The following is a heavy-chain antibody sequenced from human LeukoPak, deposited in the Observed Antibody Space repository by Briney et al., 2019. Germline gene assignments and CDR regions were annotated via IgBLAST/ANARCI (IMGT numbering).Heavy chain of an antibody. D-gene: IGHD1/OR15-1a*01. CDR1: GFTFPIYA. Sequence: GGSLRLSCAASGFTFPIYAMYWVRQAPGKGLKWVSSISARGDNTFYADSVRGRFTVSRVNSKNTLSLQLNSLRAEDTAIYYCAKGGSVGTTTYFDYWGQGTLVTVSS. V-gene: IGHV3-23*01. CDR3: AKGGSVGTTTYFDY. J-gene: IGHJ4*02. CDR2: ISARGDNT.